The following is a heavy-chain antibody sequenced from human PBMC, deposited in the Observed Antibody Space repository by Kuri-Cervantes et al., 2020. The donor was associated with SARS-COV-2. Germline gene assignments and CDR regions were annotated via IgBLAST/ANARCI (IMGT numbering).Heavy chain of an antibody. CDR3: ARHPYYDFWSGYTEYNWFDT. V-gene: IGHV3-11*03. D-gene: IGHD3-3*01. CDR2: ISSSSSYT. J-gene: IGHJ5*02. CDR1: GFTFSDYY. Sequence: GGSLRLSCAASGFTFSDYYMSWIRQAPGKGLEWVSYISSSSSYTNYADSVKGRFTISRDNAKNSLYLQMNSLRAEDTAVYYCARHPYYDFWSGYTEYNWFDTWGQGTLVTVSS.